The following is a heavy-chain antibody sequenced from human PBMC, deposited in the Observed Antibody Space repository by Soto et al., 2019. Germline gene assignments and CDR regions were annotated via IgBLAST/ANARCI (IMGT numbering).Heavy chain of an antibody. CDR2: IWYYGNKK. CDR1: GITFSGYG. V-gene: IGHV3-33*01. J-gene: IGHJ6*02. Sequence: PGGSLRLSCAASGITFSGYGMHLVRQSPGKGLEWVAVIWYYGNKKYYSDSVKDRFTISRDNSENTVYLQMNGLSVEDTAVYYCARGPYLQALDSSYGMDVWGQGTTVTVS. CDR3: ARGPYLQALDSSYGMDV.